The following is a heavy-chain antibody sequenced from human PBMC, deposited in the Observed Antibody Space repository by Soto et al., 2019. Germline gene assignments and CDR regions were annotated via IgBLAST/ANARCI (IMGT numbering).Heavy chain of an antibody. V-gene: IGHV4-39*01. CDR2: VFYTGST. CDR1: GDSISSSGYY. CDR3: VRHRSAYNYSRY. Sequence: QLQLQESGPGLVKPSETLSLTCTVSGDSISSSGYYWGWIRQPPGKGLEWIGGVFYTGSTYYNPSLKSRVTISVDTSKNQFSLKLNSVTAADTAVYFCVRHRSAYNYSRYWGQGTLVTVSS. J-gene: IGHJ4*02. D-gene: IGHD5-18*01.